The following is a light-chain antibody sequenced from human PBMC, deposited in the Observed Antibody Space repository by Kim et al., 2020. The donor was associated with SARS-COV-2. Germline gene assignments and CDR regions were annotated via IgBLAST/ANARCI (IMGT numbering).Light chain of an antibody. J-gene: IGKJ2*01. CDR1: QSVSSN. CDR3: QQYNNWPYT. Sequence: EIVMTQSPATLSVSPGERATLSCRASQSVSSNLAWYQQKPGQAPRLLMYSASTRATGIPARFSGSGSETEFTLTISSLQSEDFAVYYCQQYNNWPYTFGQGTKLEIK. V-gene: IGKV3-15*01. CDR2: SAS.